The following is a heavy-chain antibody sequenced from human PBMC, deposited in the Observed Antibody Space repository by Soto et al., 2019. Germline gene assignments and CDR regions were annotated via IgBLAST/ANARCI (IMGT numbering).Heavy chain of an antibody. V-gene: IGHV4-30-4*02. CDR3: ARVGYF. CDR2: IYYSGST. J-gene: IGHJ4*01. Sequence: SETLSLTGTVSGAPNSSGDSYWYWVRQAPGKGLEWVGYIYYSGSTYYNPSLKRRLDISLDVSRNQFSLRLTSVTASDTAVYFCARVGYF. CDR1: GAPNSSGDSY.